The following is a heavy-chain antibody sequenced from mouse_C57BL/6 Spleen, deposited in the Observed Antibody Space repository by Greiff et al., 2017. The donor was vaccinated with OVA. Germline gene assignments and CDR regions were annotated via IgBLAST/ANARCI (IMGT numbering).Heavy chain of an antibody. CDR3: TQGHYYGSSY. D-gene: IGHD1-1*01. CDR2: IDPENGDT. V-gene: IGHV14-4*01. J-gene: IGHJ2*01. CDR1: GFNIKDDY. Sequence: EVKLMESGAELVRPGASVKLSCTASGFNIKDDYMHWVKQRPEQGLEWIGWIDPENGDTEYASKFQGKATITADTSSNTAYLQLSSLTSEDTAVYYCTQGHYYGSSYWGQGTTLTVSS.